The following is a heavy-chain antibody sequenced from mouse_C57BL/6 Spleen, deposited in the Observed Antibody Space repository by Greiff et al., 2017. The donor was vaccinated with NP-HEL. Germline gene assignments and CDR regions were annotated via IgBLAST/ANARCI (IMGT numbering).Heavy chain of an antibody. CDR1: GYAFSSYW. CDR2: IYPGDGDT. CDR3: ARKPNSNGAMDY. D-gene: IGHD2-5*01. Sequence: VQLQESGAELVKPGASVKISCKASGYAFSSYWMNWVKQRPGKGLEWIGQIYPGDGDTNYNGKFKGKATLTADKSSSTAYMQLSSLTSEDSAVYFCARKPNSNGAMDYWGQGTSVTVSS. V-gene: IGHV1-80*01. J-gene: IGHJ4*01.